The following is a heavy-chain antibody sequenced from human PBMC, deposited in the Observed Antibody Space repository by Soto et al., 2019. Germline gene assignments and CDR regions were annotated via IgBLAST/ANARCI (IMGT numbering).Heavy chain of an antibody. Sequence: QVQLQQSGPRLVKPSETLSLTCTVSSGPDRSHNWGWIRQPPGRGLEWIGYVYYTGETAYNPSLRGRVTIXAXTXPNDISLTLNSVTAADTAVYYCVRQGIDYLHGLVDVWGQGTTVSVSS. CDR1: SGPDRSHN. CDR2: VYYTGET. J-gene: IGHJ6*02. CDR3: VRQGIDYLHGLVDV. D-gene: IGHD4-17*01. V-gene: IGHV4-59*08.